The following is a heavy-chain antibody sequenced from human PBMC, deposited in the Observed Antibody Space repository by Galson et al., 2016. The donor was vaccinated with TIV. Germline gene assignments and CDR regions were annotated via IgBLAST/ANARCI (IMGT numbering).Heavy chain of an antibody. Sequence: SVKVSCKASGYTFNNYEINWVRQASGQGLEWMGWIKPNSGETGFAQRFQDRVTMTTDTSISTAYMELRSLTSEDTAVYYCARVRDIRVGPGGITGGFNGGWSDPWGQGTLVTVSS. D-gene: IGHD1-20*01. CDR3: ARVRDIRVGPGGITGGFNGGWSDP. V-gene: IGHV1-8*01. CDR2: IKPNSGET. CDR1: GYTFNNYE. J-gene: IGHJ5*02.